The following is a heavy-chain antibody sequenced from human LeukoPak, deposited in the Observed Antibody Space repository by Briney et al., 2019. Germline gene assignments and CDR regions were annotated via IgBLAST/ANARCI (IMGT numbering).Heavy chain of an antibody. CDR2: IARWRRT. CDR1: GFTVSSYD. D-gene: IGHD2-21*02. V-gene: IGHV3-66*01. Sequence: PGGSLRLSCAASGFTVSSYDMSWVRQAPGQGLEWVSVIARWRRTYYADSMRGSFTTSTENSKTTLYLQMDCLRAEDTAVYYCARERDRGVTSPFFDCSGHGELVTVSS. J-gene: IGHJ4*01. CDR3: ARERDRGVTSPFFDC.